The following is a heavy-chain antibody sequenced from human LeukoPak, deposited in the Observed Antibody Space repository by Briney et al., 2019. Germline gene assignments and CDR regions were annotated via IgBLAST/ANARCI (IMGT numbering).Heavy chain of an antibody. CDR3: ASGVNSGIAAAGTVDY. V-gene: IGHV3-23*01. D-gene: IGHD6-13*01. J-gene: IGHJ4*02. Sequence: GGSLRLSCAASGFTFSNYAMTWVRQAPGKGLEWVSGISASGGTTYYADSVKGRFTISRDNSKNTLYLQMNSLRAEDTAVYYCASGVNSGIAAAGTVDYWGQGTLVTVSS. CDR2: ISASGGTT. CDR1: GFTFSNYA.